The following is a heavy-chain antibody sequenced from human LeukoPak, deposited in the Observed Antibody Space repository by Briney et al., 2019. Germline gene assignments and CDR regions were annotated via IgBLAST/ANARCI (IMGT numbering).Heavy chain of an antibody. CDR2: ISYDGSNK. V-gene: IGHV3-30*18. J-gene: IGHJ4*02. Sequence: GRSLRLSCAASGFTFSSYGMHWVRQAPVKGLEWVAVISYDGSNKYYADSVKGRFTISRDNSKNTLYLQMNSLRAEDTAVYYCAKDWDIIVVVAATLIDYWGQGTLVTVSS. CDR1: GFTFSSYG. CDR3: AKDWDIIVVVAATLIDY. D-gene: IGHD2-15*01.